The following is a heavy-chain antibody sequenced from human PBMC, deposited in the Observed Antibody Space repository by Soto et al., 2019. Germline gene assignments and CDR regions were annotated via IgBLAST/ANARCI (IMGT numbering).Heavy chain of an antibody. CDR2: IYYSGAT. J-gene: IGHJ2*01. CDR1: GGSVSNGGYY. CDR3: ARGYYGGNAVGGSRGNWYFDL. V-gene: IGHV4-31*03. D-gene: IGHD2-15*01. Sequence: QVQLQESGPGLVKPSQTLSLTCTVSGGSVSNGGYYWSWIRQHPGKGLEWIGYIYYSGATYYNPSLKSRVTISVDTTKNQFSLKLSSVTSADSAVYYCARGYYGGNAVGGSRGNWYFDLWGRDTLVTVSS.